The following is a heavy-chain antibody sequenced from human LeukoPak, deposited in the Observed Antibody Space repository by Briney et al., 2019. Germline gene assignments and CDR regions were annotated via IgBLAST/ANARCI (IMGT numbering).Heavy chain of an antibody. Sequence: GGSLRLSCAASGFTFSSYAMSWVRQAPGKGLEWVSAISGSGDSTYYADSVKGRFTISRDNSKNTLYLQMNSLRAEDTAVYYCARGFWGYYYDSSYDYWGQGTLVTVSS. CDR1: GFTFSSYA. V-gene: IGHV3-23*01. CDR2: ISGSGDST. J-gene: IGHJ4*02. CDR3: ARGFWGYYYDSSYDY. D-gene: IGHD3-22*01.